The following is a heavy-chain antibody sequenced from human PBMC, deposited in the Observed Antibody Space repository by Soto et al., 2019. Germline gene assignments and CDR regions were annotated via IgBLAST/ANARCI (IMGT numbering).Heavy chain of an antibody. Sequence: SLRLSCAATGFTFSSYEMNWVRQAPGKGLEWVSYISSSGSTIYYADSVKGRFTISRDNAKNSLYLQMNSLRAEDTAVYYCARVRPSGGWGYWGQGTLVTVSS. CDR3: ARVRPSGGWGY. CDR2: ISSSGSTI. V-gene: IGHV3-48*03. CDR1: GFTFSSYE. D-gene: IGHD6-19*01. J-gene: IGHJ4*02.